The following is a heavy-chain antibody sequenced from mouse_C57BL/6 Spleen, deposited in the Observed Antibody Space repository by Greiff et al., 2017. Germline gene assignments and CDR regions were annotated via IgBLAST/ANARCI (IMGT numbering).Heavy chain of an antibody. CDR2: IYPRSGNT. J-gene: IGHJ1*03. D-gene: IGHD1-1*01. CDR1: GYTFTSYG. V-gene: IGHV1-81*01. Sequence: QVQLQQSGAELARPGASVKLSCKASGYTFTSYGISWVKQRTGQGLEWIGEIYPRSGNTYYNEKFKGKATLTADKSSSTAYMELRSLTSEDSAVYFCARSGIPQLLRGYFDVWGTGTTVTVSS. CDR3: ARSGIPQLLRGYFDV.